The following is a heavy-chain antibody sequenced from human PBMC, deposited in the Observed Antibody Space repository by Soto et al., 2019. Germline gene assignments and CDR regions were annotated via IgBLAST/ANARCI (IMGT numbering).Heavy chain of an antibody. CDR2: INHGGNT. CDR1: GGSFSDCI. D-gene: IGHD2-21*01. CDR3: VRGRIASAHTKYWYFDV. J-gene: IGHJ2*01. V-gene: IGHV4-34*01. Sequence: QVQLQQWGARLLKPSETLSLSCGVSGGSFSDCIWSWIRQPPWKGLEWIGEINHGGNTNYNPSLKSRITVSMDTSKKQFSLQLTSVSAADTAVYYCVRGRIASAHTKYWYFDVWGRGTLVAVS.